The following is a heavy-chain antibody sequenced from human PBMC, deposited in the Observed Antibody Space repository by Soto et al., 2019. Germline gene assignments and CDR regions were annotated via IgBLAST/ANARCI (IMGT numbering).Heavy chain of an antibody. D-gene: IGHD1-26*01. CDR2: ITGSGGTT. J-gene: IGHJ6*02. CDR1: GFTFSSYA. Sequence: EVQLLESGGGLVQPGGSLRLSCAASGFTFSSYAMSWVRQAPGKGLEWVSGITGSGGTTYYADSVKGRFTISRDNSKNPLYLLMNGLRAEDKAVYYCARATWEYYSIDVWGQGTTVTVSS. V-gene: IGHV3-23*01. CDR3: ARATWEYYSIDV.